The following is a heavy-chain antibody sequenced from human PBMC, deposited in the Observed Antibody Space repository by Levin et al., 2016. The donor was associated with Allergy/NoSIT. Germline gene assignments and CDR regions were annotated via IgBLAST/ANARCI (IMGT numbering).Heavy chain of an antibody. J-gene: IGHJ4*02. D-gene: IGHD3-10*01. V-gene: IGHV4-39*01. CDR2: IYYSGST. Sequence: WIRQPPGKGLEWIGSIYYSGSTYYNPSLKGRVTISVDTSKNQFSLKLSSVTAADTAVYYCARLSFGGSGSYPLADYWGQGTLVTVSS. CDR3: ARLSFGGSGSYPLADY.